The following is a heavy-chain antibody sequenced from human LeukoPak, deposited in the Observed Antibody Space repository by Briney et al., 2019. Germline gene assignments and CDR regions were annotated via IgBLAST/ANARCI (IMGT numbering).Heavy chain of an antibody. V-gene: IGHV4-34*01. CDR1: GGSFSGYY. CDR2: INHSGST. CDR3: ARPRGSLSHAFDI. Sequence: SETLSLTCAVYGGSFSGYYWSWIRQPPGKGLEWIGEINHSGSTNYNPSLKSRVTISVDTSKNQLSLKLSSVTAADTAVYYCARPRGSLSHAFDIWGQGTMVTVSS. J-gene: IGHJ3*02.